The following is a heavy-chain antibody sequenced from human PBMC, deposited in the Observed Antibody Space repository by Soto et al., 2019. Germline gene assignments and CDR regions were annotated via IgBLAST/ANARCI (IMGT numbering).Heavy chain of an antibody. J-gene: IGHJ4*02. CDR3: LSGGYVDY. D-gene: IGHD6-25*01. CDR2: ISANNGNT. Sequence: QVHLVQSGAEVKKPGASVKVSCKASGYAFTTYGITWVRQATGQGLEWMDWISANNGNTNYAQKFQGIVTMTRDTSANTAHMRLRSQRTAVNAVANCLSGGYVDYWGQGTLVTVSS. V-gene: IGHV1-18*01. CDR1: GYAFTTYG.